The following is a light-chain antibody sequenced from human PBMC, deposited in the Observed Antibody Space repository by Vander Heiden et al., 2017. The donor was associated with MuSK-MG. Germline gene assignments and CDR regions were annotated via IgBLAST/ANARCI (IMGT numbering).Light chain of an antibody. V-gene: IGLV3-21*04. CDR1: NIGSKS. Sequence: SYVLTHPPSVSVAPAKTARTTCGGNNIGSKSVHCYQQKPGQTPALLIYYDSDRRSGIPERFSGSNSGNTATLTSSRVEAGDEADDYCQVWDSSSDHPGVFGTGTKVTVL. J-gene: IGLJ1*01. CDR3: QVWDSSSDHPGV. CDR2: YDS.